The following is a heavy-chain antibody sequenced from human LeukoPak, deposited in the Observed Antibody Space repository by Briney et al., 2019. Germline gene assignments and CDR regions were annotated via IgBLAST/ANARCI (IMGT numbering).Heavy chain of an antibody. CDR3: ARGAGRSGSDY. CDR1: GFSFSDHY. CDR2: ISRSGSDI. J-gene: IGHJ4*02. Sequence: GGSLRLSCAASGFSFSDHYMTWVRQAPGKGLEWLSYISRSGSDIDYAGSMKGRFTISRDNAKNSLYLQMNSLRAEDTAVYYCARGAGRSGSDYWGQGTLVTVSS. D-gene: IGHD6-19*01. V-gene: IGHV3-11*01.